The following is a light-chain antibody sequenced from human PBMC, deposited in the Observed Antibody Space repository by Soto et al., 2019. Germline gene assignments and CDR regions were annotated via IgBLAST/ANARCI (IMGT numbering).Light chain of an antibody. CDR1: SSDVGGYDY. CDR3: TSYAGSNKI. J-gene: IGLJ2*01. V-gene: IGLV2-8*01. Sequence: QSVLTQPPSASGSPGQSVTIYCTGTSSDVGGYDYVSWYQQYPGKAPKLIIYEVTKRPSGVPDRFSGSKSGNTASLTVSGLQAEDEADYYCTSYAGSNKIFGGGTKLTVL. CDR2: EVT.